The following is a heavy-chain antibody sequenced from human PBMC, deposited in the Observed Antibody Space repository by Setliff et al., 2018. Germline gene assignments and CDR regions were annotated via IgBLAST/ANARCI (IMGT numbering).Heavy chain of an antibody. J-gene: IGHJ5*02. CDR3: ARAHTWSLPNDNSGYPGWFDP. CDR1: GDNFNSFV. D-gene: IGHD3-22*01. V-gene: IGHV1-69*13. Sequence: SVKVSCKASGDNFNSFVISWVRQDSGQGLEWMGGIIPIFGTANYAQKFQGRVTITADESTSTAYMELSSLRSEDTAVYYCARAHTWSLPNDNSGYPGWFDPWGQGTLVTVSS. CDR2: IIPIFGTA.